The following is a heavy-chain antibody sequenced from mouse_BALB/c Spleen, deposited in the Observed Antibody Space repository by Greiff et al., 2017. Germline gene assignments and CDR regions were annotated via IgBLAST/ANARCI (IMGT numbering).Heavy chain of an antibody. CDR2: ISNGGGST. CDR3: AKNWDGFAY. J-gene: IGHJ3*01. V-gene: IGHV5-12-2*01. D-gene: IGHD4-1*01. Sequence: EVHLVESGGGLVQPGGSLKLSCAASGFTFSSYTMSWVRQTPEKRLEWVAYISNGGGSTYYPDTVKGRFTISRDNAKNTLYLQMSSLKSEDTAMYYCAKNWDGFAYWGQGTLVTVSA. CDR1: GFTFSSYT.